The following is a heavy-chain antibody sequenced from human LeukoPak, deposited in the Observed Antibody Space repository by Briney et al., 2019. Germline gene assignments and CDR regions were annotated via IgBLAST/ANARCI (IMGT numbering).Heavy chain of an antibody. CDR3: ARRIDYYDSSGYYLGAPYYYYYMDV. D-gene: IGHD3-22*01. J-gene: IGHJ6*03. V-gene: IGHV1-46*01. CDR2: INPSGTGT. Sequence: AASVKVSCKASGYTITNNYMHWVRQAPGQGLEWMGVINPSGTGTSYAQKFQGRVTITADKSTSTAYMELSSLRSEDTAVYYCARRIDYYDSSGYYLGAPYYYYYMDVWGKGTTVTVSS. CDR1: GYTITNNY.